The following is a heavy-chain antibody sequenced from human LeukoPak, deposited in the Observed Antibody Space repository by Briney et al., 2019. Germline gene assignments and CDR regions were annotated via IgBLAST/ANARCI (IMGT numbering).Heavy chain of an antibody. D-gene: IGHD5-12*01. V-gene: IGHV3-23*01. J-gene: IGHJ4*02. Sequence: GGSLRLSCAASGFTFRNFAMSWVRQAPGKGLEWVSAYTGDDGRTYYADSVGGRFTISRDTSETTLYLQMNSLRAEDTALYYCAKEGASRRYYFDCWGQGTLVTVSS. CDR1: GFTFRNFA. CDR3: AKEGASRRYYFDC. CDR2: YTGDDGRT.